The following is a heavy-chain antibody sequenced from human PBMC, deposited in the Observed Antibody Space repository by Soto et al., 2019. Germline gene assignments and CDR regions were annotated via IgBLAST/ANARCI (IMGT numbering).Heavy chain of an antibody. D-gene: IGHD6-19*01. V-gene: IGHV3-74*01. CDR3: ATAEVDY. J-gene: IGHJ4*02. CDR1: GFTFGNFW. CDR2: MNSDGSST. Sequence: GGSLRLSCAASGFTFGNFWMHWVRQAPGRGLEWVSRMNSDGSSTNYADSVKGRFTVSRDNAKNTLYLQMNSLRAEDTAVYYCATAEVDYWGPGTLVTSPQ.